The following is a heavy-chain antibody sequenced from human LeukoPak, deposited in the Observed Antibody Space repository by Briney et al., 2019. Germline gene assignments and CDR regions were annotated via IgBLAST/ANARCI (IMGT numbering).Heavy chain of an antibody. CDR3: AKRGTGSWSFDY. CDR1: GFTFNNYA. D-gene: IGHD2-8*02. V-gene: IGHV3-23*01. CDR2: ISGSGGST. Sequence: PGGSLRLSCAASGFTFNNYAMTWVRRAPGEGLEWVSTISGSGGSTYYADSVKGRFTISRDNSKNTLFLQMSNLRAEDTAVYYCAKRGTGSWSFDYWGQGSLVIVSS. J-gene: IGHJ4*02.